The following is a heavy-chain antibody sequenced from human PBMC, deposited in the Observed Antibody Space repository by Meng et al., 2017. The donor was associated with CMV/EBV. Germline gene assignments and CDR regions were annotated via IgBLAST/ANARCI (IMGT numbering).Heavy chain of an antibody. CDR1: GFTFSDYY. Sequence: GESLKISCAASGFTFSDYYMSWIRQAPGKGLEWVSYISSSGSTIYYEDSVKGRFTISRDNAKNSLYLQMNSLRAVGTAVYYCARDGSSSSAFGDYYYYGMDVWGQGTTVTVSS. CDR3: ARDGSSSSAFGDYYYYGMDV. CDR2: ISSSGSTI. V-gene: IGHV3-11*01. D-gene: IGHD6-6*01. J-gene: IGHJ6*02.